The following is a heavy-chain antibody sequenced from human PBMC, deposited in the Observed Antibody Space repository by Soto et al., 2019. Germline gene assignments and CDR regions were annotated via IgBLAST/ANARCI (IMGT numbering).Heavy chain of an antibody. CDR1: GFTFSSYG. J-gene: IGHJ4*02. V-gene: IGHV3-33*01. CDR2: IWYDGSNK. D-gene: IGHD3-16*01. Sequence: GGSLRLSCAASGFTFSSYGMHWVRQAPGKGLEWVAVIWYDGSNKYYADSVKGRFTISRDNSKNTLYLQMNSLRAEDTAVYYCVCGGNFFVYWGQGTLVTVSS. CDR3: VCGGNFFVY.